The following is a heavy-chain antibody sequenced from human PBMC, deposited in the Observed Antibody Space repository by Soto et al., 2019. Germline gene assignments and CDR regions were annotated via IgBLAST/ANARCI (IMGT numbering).Heavy chain of an antibody. CDR1: GFTFSSYW. V-gene: IGHV3-7*01. J-gene: IGHJ4*02. CDR2: IKQDGSEK. CDR3: ARADYGDYVGPSDY. D-gene: IGHD4-17*01. Sequence: GGSLRLSCAASGFTFSSYWMSWVRQAPGKGLEWVANIKQDGSEKYYVDSVKGRFTISRDNAKNSLYLQMNSLRAEDTAVYYCARADYGDYVGPSDYWGQGTLVTVSS.